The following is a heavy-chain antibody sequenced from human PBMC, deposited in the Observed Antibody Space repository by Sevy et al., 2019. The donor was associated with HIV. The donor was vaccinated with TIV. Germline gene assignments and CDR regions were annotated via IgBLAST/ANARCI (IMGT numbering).Heavy chain of an antibody. D-gene: IGHD5-18*01. CDR3: AKEKRGYSYGYSYYYYGMDV. J-gene: IGHJ6*02. CDR2: ISGSGGST. Sequence: GGSLRLSCAASGFTFSSYAMSWVRQAPGKGLEWVSAISGSGGSTYYADSVKGRFTISRDNSKNTLYLQMNSLRAEDTAVYYCAKEKRGYSYGYSYYYYGMDVWGQGTTVTASS. V-gene: IGHV3-23*01. CDR1: GFTFSSYA.